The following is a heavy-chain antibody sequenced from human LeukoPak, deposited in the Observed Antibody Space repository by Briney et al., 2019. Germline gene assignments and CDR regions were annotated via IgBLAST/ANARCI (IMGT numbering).Heavy chain of an antibody. D-gene: IGHD3-10*01. CDR2: ISWNSGSI. CDR1: GFTFDDYA. V-gene: IGHV3-9*03. J-gene: IGHJ4*02. Sequence: PGRSLRLSCAASGFTFDDYAMHWVRQAPGKGLEWVSGISWNSGSIGYADSVKGRFTISRGNAKNSLYLQMNSLRAEDMALYYCARGARGVSGYYFDYWGQGTLVTVSS. CDR3: ARGARGVSGYYFDY.